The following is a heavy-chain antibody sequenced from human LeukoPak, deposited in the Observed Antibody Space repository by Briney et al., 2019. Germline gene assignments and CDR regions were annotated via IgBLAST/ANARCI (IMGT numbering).Heavy chain of an antibody. V-gene: IGHV4-39*01. J-gene: IGHJ4*02. CDR2: VYYSGRT. D-gene: IGHD3-22*01. CDR3: ARLLYDRSGYYYFDY. CDR1: GGSISSSSYY. Sequence: SQTLSLTCTVSGGSISSSSYYWGWIRQPPGKGLEWIGSVYYSGRTYDNPSLKSRVTVSVDTSKSQFSLKLSSVTAADTAVYYCARLLYDRSGYYYFDYWGQGTLVTVSS.